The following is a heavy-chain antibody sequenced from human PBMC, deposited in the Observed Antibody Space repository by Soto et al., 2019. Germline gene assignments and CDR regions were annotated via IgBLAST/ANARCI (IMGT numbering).Heavy chain of an antibody. J-gene: IGHJ4*02. D-gene: IGHD3-22*01. CDR3: ATVEFNYYDDPGYYFGRGHFDY. CDR2: ISYDGKNK. V-gene: IGHV3-30*03. Sequence: QVQLVESGGGVVQPGGSLRLSCAASGFNFRSYGMNWVRQAPGKGLEWVAVISYDGKNKYFANSVKGRFTISIDNSKNTVYLQMNSLSDEDTAIYYCATVEFNYYDDPGYYFGRGHFDYWGQGTLVTVSA. CDR1: GFNFRSYG.